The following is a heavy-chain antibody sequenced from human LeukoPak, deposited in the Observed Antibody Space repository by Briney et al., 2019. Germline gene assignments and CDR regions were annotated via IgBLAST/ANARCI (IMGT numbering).Heavy chain of an antibody. D-gene: IGHD6-19*01. J-gene: IGHJ4*02. CDR3: ARVAVAGCYFDY. CDR1: GGTFSSYA. Sequence: SVKVSCKASGGTFSSYAISWVRQAPGQGLEWMGGIIPIFGTANYAQKFQGRVTITADESTSTAYMELSSLRPEDTAVYYCARVAVAGCYFDYWGQGTLVTVSS. CDR2: IIPIFGTA. V-gene: IGHV1-69*13.